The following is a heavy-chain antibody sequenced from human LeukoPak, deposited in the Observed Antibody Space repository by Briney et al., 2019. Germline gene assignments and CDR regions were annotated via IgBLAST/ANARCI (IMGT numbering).Heavy chain of an antibody. Sequence: PGGSLRLSCAASGFTFSSDWMHWVRQAPGKGLECVSYINGDGSMTYYADSVKGRFTISRDNAKNTLYLQMNSLRDEDTAVYYGVSELDSWGLGTLVTVSS. CDR1: GFTFSSDW. CDR2: INGDGSMT. J-gene: IGHJ5*01. CDR3: VSELDS. V-gene: IGHV3-74*01.